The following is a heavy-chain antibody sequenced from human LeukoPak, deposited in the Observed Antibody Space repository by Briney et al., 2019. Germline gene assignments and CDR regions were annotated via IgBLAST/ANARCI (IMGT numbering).Heavy chain of an antibody. V-gene: IGHV3-74*01. CDR2: INSDGSST. D-gene: IGHD5-12*01. CDR3: ARDMGGYDRKVAFDY. CDR1: GFTFSSYW. J-gene: IGHJ4*02. Sequence: PGGSLRLSCAASGFTFSSYWMHWVRQAPGKGLVWVSRINSDGSSTSYADSVKGRFTISRDNAKNTLYLQMNSLRAEDTAVYYCARDMGGYDRKVAFDYWGQGTLVTVSS.